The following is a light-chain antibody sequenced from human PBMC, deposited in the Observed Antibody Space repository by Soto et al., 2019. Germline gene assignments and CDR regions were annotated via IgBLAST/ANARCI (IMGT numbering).Light chain of an antibody. CDR3: QQYGRSLS. Sequence: EIVLTQSPGTLSLSPGERATLSCRASQSVSNNYLAWYQQKRGQAPRLLVYGASTRATGIPDRFSGSGSGTDCTLTISRLEPEDFAVYYCQQYGRSLSFGGGTKVEIK. J-gene: IGKJ4*01. CDR1: QSVSNNY. CDR2: GAS. V-gene: IGKV3-20*01.